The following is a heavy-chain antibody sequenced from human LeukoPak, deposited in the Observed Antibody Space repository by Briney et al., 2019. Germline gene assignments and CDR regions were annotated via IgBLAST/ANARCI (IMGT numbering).Heavy chain of an antibody. V-gene: IGHV3-33*08. Sequence: GGSLRLSCVTSGFTFSSHAMHWLRQAPGKGLEWVAVIWYDGSNEYYADSVKGRFTISRDNSKNTLYLQMNSLRADDTAVYYCARDNWANWGQGTLVTVSS. CDR3: ARDNWAN. J-gene: IGHJ4*02. CDR1: GFTFSSHA. D-gene: IGHD3-16*01. CDR2: IWYDGSNE.